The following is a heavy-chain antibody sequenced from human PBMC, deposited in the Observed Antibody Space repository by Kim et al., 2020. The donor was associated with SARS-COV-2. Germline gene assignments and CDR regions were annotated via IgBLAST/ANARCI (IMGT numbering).Heavy chain of an antibody. CDR3: ITAAAGSHR. CDR2: IKSKTDGGTT. CDR1: GFTFSAAL. D-gene: IGHD6-13*01. Sequence: GGSLRLSCAASGFTFSAALMTWVRQAPGKGLEWVGSIKSKTDGGTTDYAVPVKGRFSISRDDSKNTLYLQMDSLKIEDTAVYYCITAAAGSHRSGQGTLVTVSS. V-gene: IGHV3-15*01. J-gene: IGHJ5*02.